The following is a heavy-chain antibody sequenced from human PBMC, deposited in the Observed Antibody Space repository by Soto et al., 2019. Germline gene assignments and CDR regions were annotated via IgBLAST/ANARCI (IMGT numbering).Heavy chain of an antibody. V-gene: IGHV1-46*01. CDR2: INPSGGLT. J-gene: IGHJ4*02. D-gene: IGHD3-22*01. CDR3: ARAYSYSTGYYYIPY. Sequence: ASVKVSCKASGYTFTSYYLHWVRQAPGQGLEWMGVINPSGGLTSNSQKFQGRLTMTSDTSTSTVYMELSSLRSEDTAVYFCARAYSYSTGYYYIPYWGQGTLVTVSS. CDR1: GYTFTSYY.